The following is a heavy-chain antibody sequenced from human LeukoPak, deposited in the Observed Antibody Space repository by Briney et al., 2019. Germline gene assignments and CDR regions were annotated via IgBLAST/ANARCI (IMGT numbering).Heavy chain of an antibody. V-gene: IGHV3-21*01. CDR2: ISSSSSYI. Sequence: GGSLRLSCAASGFTFSSYAMHWVRQAPGKGLEWVSSISSSSSYIYYADSVKGRFTISRDNAKNSLYLQMNSLRAEDTAVYYCARVLNYYYYYYVDVWGKGTTVTVSS. CDR3: ARVLNYYYYYYVDV. CDR1: GFTFSSYA. J-gene: IGHJ6*03.